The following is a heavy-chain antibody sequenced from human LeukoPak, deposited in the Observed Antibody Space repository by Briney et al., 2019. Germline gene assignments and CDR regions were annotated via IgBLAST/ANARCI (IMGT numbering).Heavy chain of an antibody. J-gene: IGHJ6*02. CDR2: ISSSGSTI. CDR3: ARDPRGSSWYYYYYSMDV. Sequence: GGSLRLSCAASGFTFSDYYMSWIRQAPGKGLEWVSYISSSGSTIYYADSVKGRFTISRDNAKNSLYLQMNSLRAEDTAVYYCARDPRGSSWYYYYYSMDVWGQGTTVTVSS. CDR1: GFTFSDYY. V-gene: IGHV3-11*01. D-gene: IGHD6-13*01.